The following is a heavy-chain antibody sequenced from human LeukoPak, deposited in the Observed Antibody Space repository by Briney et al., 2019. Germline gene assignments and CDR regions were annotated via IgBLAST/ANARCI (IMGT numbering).Heavy chain of an antibody. J-gene: IGHJ4*02. V-gene: IGHV1-69*04. Sequence: ASVKVSCKASGGTFSSYAISWVRQAPGQGLEWMGRIIPILGIANYVQKFQGRVTITADKSTSTAYMELSSLRSEDTAVYYCAGDCSGGSCRPDWGQGTLVTVSS. CDR1: GGTFSSYA. CDR2: IIPILGIA. CDR3: AGDCSGGSCRPD. D-gene: IGHD2-15*01.